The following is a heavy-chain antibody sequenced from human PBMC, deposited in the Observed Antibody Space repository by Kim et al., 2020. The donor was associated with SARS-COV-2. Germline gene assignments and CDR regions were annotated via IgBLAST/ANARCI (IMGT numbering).Heavy chain of an antibody. V-gene: IGHV3-23*01. Sequence: GGSLRLSWADSGFTFNNYAMSWVRQAPGKGLEWVSHISGTCHSTYYSASVKGRFTIPRDNYKNKLYLQMNTLRAEDTAVYDCAKDKVVPGFNYYGMDVWGQETTVTVSS. J-gene: IGHJ6*02. CDR2: ISGTCHST. CDR1: GFTFNNYA. D-gene: IGHD2-15*01. CDR3: AKDKVVPGFNYYGMDV.